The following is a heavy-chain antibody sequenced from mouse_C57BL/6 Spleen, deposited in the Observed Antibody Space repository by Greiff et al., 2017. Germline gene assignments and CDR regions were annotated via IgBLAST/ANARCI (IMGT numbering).Heavy chain of an antibody. Sequence: VQLQQSGPVLVKPGASVKISCKASGYTFTDYYMNWVKQSHGKSLEWIGVINPYNGGTSYNQKFKGKATLTVDKSSSTAYMELNSLTSEDSAGYYCARGGYYDSRRYFAVWGTGTTVTVSA. CDR2: INPYNGGT. J-gene: IGHJ1*03. CDR1: GYTFTDYY. V-gene: IGHV1-19*01. CDR3: ARGGYYDSRRYFAV. D-gene: IGHD2-4*01.